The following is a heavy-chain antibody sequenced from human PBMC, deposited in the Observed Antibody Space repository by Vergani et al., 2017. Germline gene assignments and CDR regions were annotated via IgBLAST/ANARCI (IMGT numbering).Heavy chain of an antibody. CDR3: AGGGGYDPPTGDY. D-gene: IGHD5-12*01. CDR1: GGTFSSYA. CDR2: IIPILGIA. Sequence: QVQLVQSGAEVKKPGASVKVSCKASGGTFSSYAISWVRQAPGQGLEWMGRIIPILGIANYAQKFQGRVTITADKSTSTAYMELSSVRSEDTAVYYCAGGGGYDPPTGDYWGQGTLVTVSS. J-gene: IGHJ4*02. V-gene: IGHV1-69*04.